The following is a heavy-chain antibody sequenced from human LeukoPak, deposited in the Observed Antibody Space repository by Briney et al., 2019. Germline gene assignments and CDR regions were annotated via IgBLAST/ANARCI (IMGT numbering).Heavy chain of an antibody. CDR2: IYYTGNT. D-gene: IGHD4-23*01. V-gene: IGHV4-59*11. CDR1: GASISSHN. CDR3: ARGGSYGGNFNS. Sequence: PSETLSLTCTVSGASISSHNWSWIRQPPGKGLEWIGYIYYTGNTNYNPSPKSRVTISVDTSKNQFSLKVSSVTAADTAVYYCARGGSYGGNFNSWGQGTMVTVSS. J-gene: IGHJ3*02.